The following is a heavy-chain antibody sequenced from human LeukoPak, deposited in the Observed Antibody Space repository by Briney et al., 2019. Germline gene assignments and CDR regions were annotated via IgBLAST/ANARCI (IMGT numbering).Heavy chain of an antibody. Sequence: GSLRLSCAASGFSFNSYNMNWVRQAPGKGLEWVSYISSSGSTISYADSVKGRFAISRDNARNSVYLQMNTLRAEDTALYYCAKDVKSDGVWDIDHWGQGTVVTVSS. D-gene: IGHD4-17*01. CDR1: GFSFNSYN. CDR3: AKDVKSDGVWDIDH. J-gene: IGHJ4*02. CDR2: ISSSGSTI. V-gene: IGHV3-48*01.